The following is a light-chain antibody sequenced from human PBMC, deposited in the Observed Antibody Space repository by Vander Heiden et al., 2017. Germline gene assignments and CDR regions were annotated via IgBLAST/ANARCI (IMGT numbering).Light chain of an antibody. CDR1: PDIGND. CDR3: LHDQVFPWT. CDR2: VVS. V-gene: IGKV1-6*01. Sequence: AVQITPSPSSLSASVGDRVTISCRASPDIGNDLSWYQQQPGKAPKILISVVSSLLSGVASRFSGSGFGTDFTLTIRSLQPEEFATYYCLHDQVFPWTLGQGATVDVK. J-gene: IGKJ1*01.